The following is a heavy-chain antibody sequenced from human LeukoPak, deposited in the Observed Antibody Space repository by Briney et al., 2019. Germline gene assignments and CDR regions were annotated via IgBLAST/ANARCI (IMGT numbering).Heavy chain of an antibody. D-gene: IGHD6-13*01. V-gene: IGHV1-18*01. Sequence: GASVKVSCKASGYTFTSYGISWVRQAPGQGLEWMGWISAYNGNTNYAQKLQGRVTMTTDTSTSTAYMELRSLRSDDTAVYYCARGAPGIELRGYYYGMDVWGQGTTVTVSS. CDR1: GYTFTSYG. CDR3: ARGAPGIELRGYYYGMDV. CDR2: ISAYNGNT. J-gene: IGHJ6*02.